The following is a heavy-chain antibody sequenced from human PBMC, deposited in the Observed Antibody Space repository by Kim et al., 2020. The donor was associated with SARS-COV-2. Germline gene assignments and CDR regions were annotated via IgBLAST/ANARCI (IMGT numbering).Heavy chain of an antibody. CDR2: IYSAATT. D-gene: IGHD6-25*01. Sequence: GGSLRLSCAASGFNVSGNYMRWVRQAPGKGLEWVSVIYSAATTIYSASARGRLSTSCHNSKNKSQLQLISMRAADTAAYYYAAGANVNGISFDYWGQGTL. CDR3: AAGANVNGISFDY. V-gene: IGHV3-53*04. CDR1: GFNVSGNY. J-gene: IGHJ4*02.